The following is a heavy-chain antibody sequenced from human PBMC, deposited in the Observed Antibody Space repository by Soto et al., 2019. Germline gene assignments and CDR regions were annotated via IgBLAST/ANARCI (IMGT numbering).Heavy chain of an antibody. V-gene: IGHV3-9*01. CDR3: AKDIGGYDFYYFDY. CDR1: GFTFDDYA. CDR2: ISWNSGSI. J-gene: IGHJ4*02. D-gene: IGHD5-12*01. Sequence: EVQLVESGGGLVQPGRSLRLSCAASGFTFDDYAMHWVRQAPGKGLEWVSGISWNSGSIGYADSVKGRFTISRDNAKNSLYLQMNSLRAEDTALYYCAKDIGGYDFYYFDYWGQGTLVTVSS.